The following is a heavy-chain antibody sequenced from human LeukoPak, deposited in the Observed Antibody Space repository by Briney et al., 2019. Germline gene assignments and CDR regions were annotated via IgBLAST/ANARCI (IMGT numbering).Heavy chain of an antibody. J-gene: IGHJ3*02. CDR3: AVNSTKHTFDI. V-gene: IGHV4-59*08. CDR1: GGSMSPFY. Sequence: SETLSLTCTVSGGSMSPFYWSWIRQSPGKGLEWIGSIYYSAGTNYNPSLKSRVTISVDTSKNQFSLELSSVTAADTAVYYCAVNSTKHTFDIWGQMRVVTVSS. CDR2: IYYSAGT. D-gene: IGHD1-1*01.